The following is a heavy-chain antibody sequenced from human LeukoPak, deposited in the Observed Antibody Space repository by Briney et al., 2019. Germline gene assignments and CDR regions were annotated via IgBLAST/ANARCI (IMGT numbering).Heavy chain of an antibody. CDR3: ARLLTGHFDP. V-gene: IGHV4-59*08. D-gene: IGHD3-9*01. CDR1: GGSFSGYY. CDR2: IYYSGSP. Sequence: SETLSLTCAVYGGSFSGYYWSWIRQPPGKGLEWIGYIYYSGSPHYNPSLKSRLSISVDTSKNHFSLKLTSVTAADTAVYYCARLLTGHFDPWGQGTLVTVSS. J-gene: IGHJ5*02.